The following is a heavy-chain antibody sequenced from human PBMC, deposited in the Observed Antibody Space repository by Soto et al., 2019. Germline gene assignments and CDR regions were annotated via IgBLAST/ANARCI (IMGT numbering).Heavy chain of an antibody. V-gene: IGHV4-59*01. CDR3: ARRGADYYGSGSSRFDP. Sequence: SETLSLTCTVSGGSISSYYWSWIRQPPGKGLEWIGYIHYSGSTNYNPSLKSRVTISVDTSKNQFSLKLNSVTAADTAVYYCARRGADYYGSGSSRFDPWGQGTLVTXS. CDR1: GGSISSYY. D-gene: IGHD3-10*01. J-gene: IGHJ5*02. CDR2: IHYSGST.